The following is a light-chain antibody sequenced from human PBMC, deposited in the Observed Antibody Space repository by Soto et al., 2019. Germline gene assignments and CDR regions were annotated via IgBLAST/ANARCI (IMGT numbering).Light chain of an antibody. V-gene: IGLV1-40*01. J-gene: IGLJ2*01. CDR2: GNN. CDR3: QSFDSSLRGGV. CDR1: SSNIGAPYD. Sequence: QSVLTQPPSVSGAPGQRVTISCTGSSSNIGAPYDVHWYQQLPGTAPKLLIYGNNNRPSGVPDRFSGSKSGTSASLAITGLQAEDEADYFCQSFDSSLRGGVFGGGTQLNVL.